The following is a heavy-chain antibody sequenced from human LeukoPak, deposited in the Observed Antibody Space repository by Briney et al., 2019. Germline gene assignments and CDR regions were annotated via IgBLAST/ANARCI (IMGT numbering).Heavy chain of an antibody. CDR1: GLTFTDFW. V-gene: IGHV3-7*03. J-gene: IGHJ4*02. D-gene: IGHD2-2*01. Sequence: GGSLRLSCAASGLTFTDFWMNWVRLAPGRGLEWLANIKPDGRERYYVESVKGRFAISRDNAKNEVYLEMNSVRAEDTGVYYCSGRDSSRSPRAYWGQGTLVSVSS. CDR2: IKPDGRER. CDR3: SGRDSSRSPRAY.